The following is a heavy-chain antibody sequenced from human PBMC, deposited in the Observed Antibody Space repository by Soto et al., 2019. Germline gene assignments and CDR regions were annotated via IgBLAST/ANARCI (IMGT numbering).Heavy chain of an antibody. V-gene: IGHV1-18*01. J-gene: IGHJ4*02. D-gene: IGHD2-2*01. CDR1: GYTFPSYG. CDR2: VSAYNGNT. CDR3: ARDPYCSTTSCRPRFDY. Sequence: QVQLVQSGAEVKKPGASVKVSCKASGYTFPSYGFSWVRQAPGQGLEWMGWVSAYNGNTNYAQKFQGRVTMTTDTSTSTAYMELRSLTSVDTAVYFCARDPYCSTTSCRPRFDYWGQGTLVTVYS.